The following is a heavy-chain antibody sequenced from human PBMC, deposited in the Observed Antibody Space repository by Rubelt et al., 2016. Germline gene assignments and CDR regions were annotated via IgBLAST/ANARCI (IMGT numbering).Heavy chain of an antibody. CDR1: GFTFSSCH. Sequence: GFTFSSCHMHWVRQAPGKGLEWVGLIKSETYGGTAVYGTSVKDRFSISRDDSRSIVYLQMNSLKTEDTAVYYCSRGGGEVKYWGQGTLVTVSS. D-gene: IGHD3-16*01. CDR2: IKSETYGGTA. V-gene: IGHV3-49*02. J-gene: IGHJ4*02. CDR3: SRGGGEVKY.